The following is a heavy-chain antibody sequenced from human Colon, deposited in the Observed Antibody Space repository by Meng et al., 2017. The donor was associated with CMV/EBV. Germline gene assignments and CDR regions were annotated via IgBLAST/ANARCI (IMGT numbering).Heavy chain of an antibody. CDR1: GFTFRNYG. CDR3: AKDPKAGYSTSSYLGYLDS. CDR2: IRYDGTYE. J-gene: IGHJ4*02. D-gene: IGHD6-13*01. Sequence: GGSLRLSCAASGFTFRNYGMYWVRQAPGQGLERVAFIRYDGTYEDYADAMKGRFTISRDNTKNTLYWQMRSLRDEDTAVYYCAKDPKAGYSTSSYLGYLDSWGQGTLVTVSS. V-gene: IGHV3-30*02.